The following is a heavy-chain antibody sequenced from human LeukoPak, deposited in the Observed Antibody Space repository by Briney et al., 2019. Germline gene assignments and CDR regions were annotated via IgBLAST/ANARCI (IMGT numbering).Heavy chain of an antibody. D-gene: IGHD2-21*01. CDR3: VRDDGHCGGGDCFAAYFDH. CDR1: GFTFSNYA. V-gene: IGHV3-33*01. CDR2: IWYDGNKA. Sequence: GGSLRLSCAASGFTFSNYAMHWVRQAPGKGLEGVAVIWYDGNKALYADSVRGRFTISRDNSKSTLFLQMSSLRAEDTAAYYCVRDDGHCGGGDCFAAYFDHWGQGTLVIVSS. J-gene: IGHJ4*02.